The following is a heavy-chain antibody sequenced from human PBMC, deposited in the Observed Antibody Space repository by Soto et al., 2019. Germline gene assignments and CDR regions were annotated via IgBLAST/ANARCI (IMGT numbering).Heavy chain of an antibody. Sequence: GGSLRLSCAASGFTFSSYAMHWVRQSPGKGLEWVAVISYDGSNKYYADSVKGRFTISRDNSKNTLYLQMNSLRAEDTAVYYCARDMRVTYYYDSSGRSDAFDIWGQGTMVTVSS. V-gene: IGHV3-30-3*01. D-gene: IGHD3-22*01. CDR2: ISYDGSNK. J-gene: IGHJ3*02. CDR1: GFTFSSYA. CDR3: ARDMRVTYYYDSSGRSDAFDI.